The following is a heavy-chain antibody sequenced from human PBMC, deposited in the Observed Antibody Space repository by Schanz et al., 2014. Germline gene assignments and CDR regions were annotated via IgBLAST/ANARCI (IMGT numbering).Heavy chain of an antibody. Sequence: VQLVDSGGGLVKPGGSLRLSCAASGFTFSNHALSWVRQAPGKGLEWVGRIKSKVDGGTTDNAAPVQGRFTISRDDSKNTLHLQMNSLKTEDTAVYYCSTDLTAVDYDAIGLWGQGTMVTVSS. J-gene: IGHJ3*01. CDR1: GFTFSNHA. V-gene: IGHV3-15*01. D-gene: IGHD4-17*01. CDR3: STDLTAVDYDAIGL. CDR2: IKSKVDGGTT.